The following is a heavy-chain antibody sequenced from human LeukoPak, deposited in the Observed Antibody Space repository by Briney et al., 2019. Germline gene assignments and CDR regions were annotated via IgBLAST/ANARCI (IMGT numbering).Heavy chain of an antibody. CDR1: GGSISSSSYY. D-gene: IGHD1-1*01. CDR2: IYYSGST. CDR3: ARIGAGTRAAALSYYYYYYYMDV. J-gene: IGHJ6*03. Sequence: PSETLSLTCTVSGGSISSSSYYWGWIRQPPGKGLEWIGSIYYSGSTYYDPSLKSRVTISVDTSKNQFSLTLSSVTAADTAVYYCARIGAGTRAAALSYYYYYYYMDVWGKGTTVTVSS. V-gene: IGHV4-39*01.